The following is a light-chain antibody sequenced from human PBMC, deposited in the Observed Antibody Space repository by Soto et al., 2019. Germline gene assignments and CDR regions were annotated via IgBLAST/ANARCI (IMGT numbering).Light chain of an antibody. Sequence: QSVLTQSPSASASLGDSVKLTCTLSSGHSSYAIAWHQQQPEKGPWFLMKLNSDGSHSKGDGIPDRFSGSSSGTERYLTISSLQSEDEADYYCQTWDTGIRVFGGGTQLTVL. V-gene: IGLV4-69*01. CDR2: LNSDGSH. CDR1: SGHSSYA. CDR3: QTWDTGIRV. J-gene: IGLJ7*01.